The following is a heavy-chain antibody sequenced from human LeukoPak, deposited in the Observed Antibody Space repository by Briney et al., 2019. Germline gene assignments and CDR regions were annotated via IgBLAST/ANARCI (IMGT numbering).Heavy chain of an antibody. CDR2: INPSGGST. CDR1: GYTFTSYY. CDR3: ATLVGATRGFDY. Sequence: ASVKVSCKASGYTFTSYYMHWVRQAPGQGLEWMGIINPSGGSTSYAQKFQGRVTMTRDTSTSTVYMELSSLRSEDTAVYYCATLVGATRGFDYWGQGILVTVSS. V-gene: IGHV1-46*01. J-gene: IGHJ4*02. D-gene: IGHD1-26*01.